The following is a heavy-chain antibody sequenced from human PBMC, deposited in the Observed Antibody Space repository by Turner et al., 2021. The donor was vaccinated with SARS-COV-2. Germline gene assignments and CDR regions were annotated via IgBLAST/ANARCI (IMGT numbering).Heavy chain of an antibody. CDR3: AGRRGGSAAYNP. D-gene: IGHD6-13*01. CDR1: GGSNNTSPYY. J-gene: IGHJ5*02. Sequence: QLQVRESGPGRVKPSETLSVTCTVSGGSNNTSPYYWGWSRQPPGKGLEWIGNIYYSGSTYYNPSLKSRIIISIDTSKNQFSLQVTAVPAADTAIYYCAGRRGGSAAYNPWGQGTLVTVSS. CDR2: IYYSGST. V-gene: IGHV4-39*01.